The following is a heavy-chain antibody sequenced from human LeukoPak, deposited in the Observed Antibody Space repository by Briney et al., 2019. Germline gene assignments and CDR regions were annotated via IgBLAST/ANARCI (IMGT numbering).Heavy chain of an antibody. V-gene: IGHV1-18*01. CDR2: ISAYNGNT. J-gene: IGHJ4*02. Sequence: ASVKVSCKTSGYTFSNYGISWVRQAPGQGLEWMGWISAYNGNTNYAQKLQGRVTMTTDTSTSTAYMELRSLRSDDTAVYYCARDFVVVTAIHNFDYWGQGTLVTVSS. D-gene: IGHD2-21*02. CDR3: ARDFVVVTAIHNFDY. CDR1: GYTFSNYG.